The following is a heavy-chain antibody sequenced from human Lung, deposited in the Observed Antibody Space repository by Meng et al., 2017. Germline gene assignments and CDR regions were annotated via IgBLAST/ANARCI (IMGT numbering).Heavy chain of an antibody. CDR1: GSTFAAYW. V-gene: IGHV1-2*06. CDR3: ARDEDISAAGKLFGDY. CDR2: IDPNNDHT. D-gene: IGHD6-13*01. J-gene: IGHJ4*02. Sequence: QGHLVQSGPAVKTPGASVKLSCKPSGSTFAAYWIHWLRQAPGQGLEWMGRIDPNNDHTQYAQNFQGRVTMTSDTSISTVYMELNVLRSDDTAVYYCARDEDISAAGKLFGDYWGQGTLVTVSS.